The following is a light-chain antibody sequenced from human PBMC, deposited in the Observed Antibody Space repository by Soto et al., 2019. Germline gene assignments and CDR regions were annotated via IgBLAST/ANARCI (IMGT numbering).Light chain of an antibody. Sequence: DIQMTQSPSSLSASVGGRVTITCRASQSVSSYLNWYQKRPGKAPKLLIYDASTLESGVPSRFSGSGSGTEFTLTISSLQPDDFAVYFCQQYHIYSWTFGQGTKV. V-gene: IGKV1-5*01. CDR3: QQYHIYSWT. CDR2: DAS. J-gene: IGKJ1*01. CDR1: QSVSSY.